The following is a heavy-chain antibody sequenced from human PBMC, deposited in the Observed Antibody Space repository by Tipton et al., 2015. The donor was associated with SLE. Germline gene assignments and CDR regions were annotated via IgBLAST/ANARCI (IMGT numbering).Heavy chain of an antibody. CDR3: ARVQRYDSRTRGAFDI. D-gene: IGHD3-22*01. CDR1: GGSISSGGYS. J-gene: IGHJ3*02. V-gene: IGHV4-30-2*01. CDR2: IYHSGST. Sequence: LRLSCAVSGGSISSGGYSWSWIRQPPGKGLEWIGYIYHSGSTYYNPSLKSRVTISVDRSKNQFSLKLSSVTAADTAVYYCARVQRYDSRTRGAFDIWGQGTMVTVSS.